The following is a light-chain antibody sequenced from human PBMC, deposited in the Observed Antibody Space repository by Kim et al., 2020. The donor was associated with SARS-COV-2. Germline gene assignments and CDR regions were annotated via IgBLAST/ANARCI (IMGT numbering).Light chain of an antibody. CDR1: KLGDKY. CDR2: QDS. V-gene: IGLV3-1*01. J-gene: IGLJ3*02. CDR3: QAWDSSTAV. Sequence: SGSPGQTASITCSGDKLGDKYACCYQQKPGQSPVLVIYQDSKRPSGIPERFSGSNSGNTATLTISGTQAMDEADYYCQAWDSSTAVFGGGTQLTVL.